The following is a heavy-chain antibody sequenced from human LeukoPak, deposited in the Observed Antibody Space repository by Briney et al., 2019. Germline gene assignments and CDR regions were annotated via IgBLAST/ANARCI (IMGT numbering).Heavy chain of an antibody. CDR2: IIPIFGTA. CDR3: AKDGGDKLLPY. Sequence: ATVKVSCRASGCTFSSYAISWVRQAPGQGLEWMGGIIPIFGTANYAQKFQGRVTITADESTSTAYMELSSLRSEDTAVYYCAKDGGDKLLPYWGQGTLVTVSS. V-gene: IGHV1-69*13. CDR1: GCTFSSYA. J-gene: IGHJ4*02. D-gene: IGHD2-21*01.